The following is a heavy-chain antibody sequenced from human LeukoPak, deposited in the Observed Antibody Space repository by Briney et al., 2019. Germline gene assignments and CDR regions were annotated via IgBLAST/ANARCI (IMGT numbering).Heavy chain of an antibody. D-gene: IGHD6-13*01. CDR3: ARAQYSSSFDPPRAPVRVFDY. CDR1: GFTFSSYS. Sequence: QPGGSLRLSCAASGFTFSSYSMNWVRQAPGKGLEWVSYISSSSSTIYYADSVKGRFTISRDNAKNSLYLQMNSLRAEDTAVYYCARAQYSSSFDPPRAPVRVFDYWGQGTLVTVSS. J-gene: IGHJ4*02. V-gene: IGHV3-48*04. CDR2: ISSSSSTI.